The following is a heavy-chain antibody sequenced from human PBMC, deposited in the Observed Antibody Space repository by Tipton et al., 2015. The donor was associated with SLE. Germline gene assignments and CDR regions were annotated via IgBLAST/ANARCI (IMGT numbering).Heavy chain of an antibody. CDR3: ARNPITMVRGVIPGAFDI. D-gene: IGHD3-10*01. CDR2: INQSGST. Sequence: LRLSCAVFGGSFSGHYWNWIRQTPGKGLEWIAEINQSGSTNYHPPLKGRATISGDTSKNQFSLKMSSVTAADTAVYYCARNPITMVRGVIPGAFDIWGQGTLVSVSS. V-gene: IGHV4-34*01. CDR1: GGSFSGHY. J-gene: IGHJ3*02.